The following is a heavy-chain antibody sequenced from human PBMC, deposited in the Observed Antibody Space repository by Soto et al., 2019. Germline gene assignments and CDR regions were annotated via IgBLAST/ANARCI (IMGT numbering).Heavy chain of an antibody. D-gene: IGHD5-18*01. J-gene: IGHJ4*02. CDR1: GFSFSTYA. CDR2: LTNTGDRT. Sequence: EVQLLESGGALVQPGGSLRVSCAASGFSFSTYAMTWVRQAPGKGLEWVASLTNTGDRTHYPDSVKGRFTISRDNSKNTTYWQMSSLRAQYTAVYYCARVGPRHGYRDLDYWRKGTQVTVSS. V-gene: IGHV3-23*01. CDR3: ARVGPRHGYRDLDY.